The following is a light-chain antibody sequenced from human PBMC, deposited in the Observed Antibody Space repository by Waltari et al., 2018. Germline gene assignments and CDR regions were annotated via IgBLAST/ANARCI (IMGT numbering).Light chain of an antibody. J-gene: IGLJ2*01. Sequence: QSALTQPASVSGSPGQSITISCSGTTNDIGTYDYVSWYQHHPGKAPKLIIYDFSHRPSGVSSRFSGSKSGNTASLTVSGLQAEDEADYYCSSYTSTSTLVVFGGGTKLTVL. V-gene: IGLV2-14*03. CDR1: TNDIGTYDY. CDR3: SSYTSTSTLVV. CDR2: DFS.